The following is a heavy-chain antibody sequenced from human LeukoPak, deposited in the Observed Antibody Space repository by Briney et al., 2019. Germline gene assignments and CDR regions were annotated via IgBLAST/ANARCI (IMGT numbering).Heavy chain of an antibody. J-gene: IGHJ4*02. D-gene: IGHD6-13*01. Sequence: PSETLSLTCTVSGDSISSYYWSWIRQPPGKGLEWIGYIYHSGSTNYNPSLKSRVTISVDTSKSQFSLKLSSVTAPDTAVYYCATVYSSTWYYFDYWGQGTLVTVSS. CDR3: ATVYSSTWYYFDY. V-gene: IGHV4-59*01. CDR2: IYHSGST. CDR1: GDSISSYY.